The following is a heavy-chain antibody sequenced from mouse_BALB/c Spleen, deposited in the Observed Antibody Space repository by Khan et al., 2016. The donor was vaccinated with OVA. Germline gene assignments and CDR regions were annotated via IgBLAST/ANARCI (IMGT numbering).Heavy chain of an antibody. Sequence: QVQLKESGPGLVAPSQSLSITCTVSGFSLSNYGIHWVRQPPGKGLEWLGVIWTGGITNYNSALMSRLSISKDNSKSHVFLKMNRLQTYDTAIYYCSRSYDYDVGGFAYWGQGTLVTVSA. CDR3: SRSYDYDVGGFAY. V-gene: IGHV2-9*02. CDR1: GFSLSNYG. J-gene: IGHJ3*01. CDR2: IWTGGIT. D-gene: IGHD2-4*01.